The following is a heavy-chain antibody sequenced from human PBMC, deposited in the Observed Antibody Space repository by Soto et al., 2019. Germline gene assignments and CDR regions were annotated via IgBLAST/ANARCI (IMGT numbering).Heavy chain of an antibody. CDR2: ISSSSSYI. J-gene: IGHJ4*02. Sequence: EVQLVESGGGLVKPGGSLRLSCAASGFTFSSYSMNWVRQAPGKGLEWVSSISSSSSYIYYADSVKGRFTISRDNAKNSLYLQMNSLRAEDTAVYYCAGELRGYSPFDYWGQGTLVTVSS. D-gene: IGHD5-18*01. CDR3: AGELRGYSPFDY. V-gene: IGHV3-21*01. CDR1: GFTFSSYS.